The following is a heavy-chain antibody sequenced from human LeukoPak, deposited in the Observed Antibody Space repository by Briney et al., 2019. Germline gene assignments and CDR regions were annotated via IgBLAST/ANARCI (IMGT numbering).Heavy chain of an antibody. D-gene: IGHD3-22*01. J-gene: IGHJ5*02. CDR1: GFTFSGSA. CDR2: IRSKANSYAT. Sequence: PGGSLRLSCAASGFTFSGSAMHWVRQASGKGLEWVGRIRSKANSYATAYAASVKGRFTISRDDSKNTAYLQMNSLKTEDTAVYYCTRHNYDSSGANRFDPWGQGTLVTVSS. V-gene: IGHV3-73*01. CDR3: TRHNYDSSGANRFDP.